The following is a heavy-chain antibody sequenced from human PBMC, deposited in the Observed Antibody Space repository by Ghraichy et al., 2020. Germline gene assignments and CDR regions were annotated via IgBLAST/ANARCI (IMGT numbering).Heavy chain of an antibody. J-gene: IGHJ5*02. CDR3: AKAWGFCSAATCPSYNWFYP. CDR1: GFPFSSYA. V-gene: IGHV3-23*01. D-gene: IGHD2-15*01. CDR2: ISFCGANT. Sequence: GGSLRLSCAASGFPFSSYAMSWVRQTPGKGLEWVSSISFCGANTYYAVSVKGRFTISRDNSKNTLYPQMNSLRADDTAVYYCAKAWGFCSAATCPSYNWFYPWGQRTLITVSS.